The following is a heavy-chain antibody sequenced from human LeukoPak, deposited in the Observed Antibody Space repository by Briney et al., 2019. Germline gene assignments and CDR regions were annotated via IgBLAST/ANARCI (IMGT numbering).Heavy chain of an antibody. D-gene: IGHD3-10*01. J-gene: IGHJ6*02. CDR3: ASPGWFGHMDV. CDR1: GYTLTELS. V-gene: IGHV1-24*01. Sequence: GASVKVSCKVSGYTLTELSMHWVRQAPGKGLEWMGGFDPEDDETIYVQKFQGRVTMTEDTSTDTAYMELSSLRSEDTAVYYCASPGWFGHMDVWGQGTTVTVSS. CDR2: FDPEDDET.